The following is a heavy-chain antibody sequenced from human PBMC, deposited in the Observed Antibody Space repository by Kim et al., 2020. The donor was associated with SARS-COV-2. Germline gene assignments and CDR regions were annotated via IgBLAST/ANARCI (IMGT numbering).Heavy chain of an antibody. CDR3: AGYCSSTSYGMDV. D-gene: IGHD2-2*01. CDR1: GGSISSGGYY. Sequence: SETLSLTCTVSGGSISSGGYYWSWIRQHPGKGLEWIGYIYYSGSTYYNPSLKSRVTISVDTSKNQFSLKLSSVTAADTAVYYCAGYCSSTSYGMDVWGQGTTVTVSS. J-gene: IGHJ6*02. CDR2: IYYSGST. V-gene: IGHV4-31*03.